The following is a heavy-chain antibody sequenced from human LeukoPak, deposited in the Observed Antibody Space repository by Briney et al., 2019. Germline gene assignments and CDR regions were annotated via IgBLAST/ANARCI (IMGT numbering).Heavy chain of an antibody. V-gene: IGHV3-23*01. CDR2: ISGSGGST. Sequence: GGSLRLSCAASGFAFSSYAMSWVRQAPGKGLEWVSAISGSGGSTYYADSVKGRFTISRDNSKNTLYLQMNSLRAEDTAVYYCVRRVGGSYGGYFDYWGQGTLVTVSS. J-gene: IGHJ4*02. D-gene: IGHD1-26*01. CDR1: GFAFSSYA. CDR3: VRRVGGSYGGYFDY.